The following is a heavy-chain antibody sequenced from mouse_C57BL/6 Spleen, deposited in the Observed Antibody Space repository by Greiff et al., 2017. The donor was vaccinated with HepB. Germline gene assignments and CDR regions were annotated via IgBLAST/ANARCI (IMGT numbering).Heavy chain of an antibody. Sequence: EVQWVESGGGLVKPGGSLKLSCAASGFTFSSYAMSWVRQTPEKRLEWVATISDSGSYTYYPDNVKGRFTISRDNAKNNLYLQMSHLKSEDTAMYYCARDPYYYGSSSYFDYWGQGTTLTVSS. J-gene: IGHJ2*01. D-gene: IGHD1-1*01. CDR1: GFTFSSYA. CDR2: ISDSGSYT. V-gene: IGHV5-4*01. CDR3: ARDPYYYGSSSYFDY.